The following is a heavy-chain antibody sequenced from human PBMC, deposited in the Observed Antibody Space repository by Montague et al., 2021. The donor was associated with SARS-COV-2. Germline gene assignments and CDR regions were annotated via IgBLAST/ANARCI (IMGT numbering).Heavy chain of an antibody. V-gene: IGHV4-34*01. D-gene: IGHD6-25*01. J-gene: IGHJ6*04. CDR3: ARRAGGYYYSYYDMDV. CDR2: INHSGST. Sequence: SETLSLTCAVHGGSFSGYYWSWIRQPPGKGLEWIGEINHSGSTNYNPSLKSRVTISVDTSKNQFSLKLSSVTAADTAVYYCARRAGGYYYSYYDMDVWGKGTTVTVSS. CDR1: GGSFSGYY.